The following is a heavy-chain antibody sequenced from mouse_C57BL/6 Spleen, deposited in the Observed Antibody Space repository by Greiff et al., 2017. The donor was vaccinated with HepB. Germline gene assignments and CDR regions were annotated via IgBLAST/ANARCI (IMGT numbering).Heavy chain of an antibody. CDR1: GYTFTSYG. V-gene: IGHV1-81*01. J-gene: IGHJ2*01. D-gene: IGHD1-1*01. Sequence: VQLQQSGAELARPGASVKLSCKASGYTFTSYGISWVKQRTGQGLEWIGEIYPRSGNTYYNEKFKGKATLTADKSSSTAYMELRSLTSEDSAVYFCAREYYGRGTFDYWGQGTTLTVSS. CDR2: IYPRSGNT. CDR3: AREYYGRGTFDY.